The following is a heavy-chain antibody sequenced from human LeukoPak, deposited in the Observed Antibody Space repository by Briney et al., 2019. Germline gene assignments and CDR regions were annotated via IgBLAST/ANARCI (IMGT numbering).Heavy chain of an antibody. J-gene: IGHJ4*02. CDR3: ARRRGIYILLYYFDY. CDR2: INHSGST. D-gene: IGHD1-26*01. Sequence: SETLSLTCAVYGGSFSGYYWSWIRQPPGKGPEWIGEINHSGSTNYNPSLKSRVTISVDTSKNQFSLKLSSVTAADTAVYYCARRRGIYILLYYFDYWGQGTLVTVSS. V-gene: IGHV4-34*01. CDR1: GGSFSGYY.